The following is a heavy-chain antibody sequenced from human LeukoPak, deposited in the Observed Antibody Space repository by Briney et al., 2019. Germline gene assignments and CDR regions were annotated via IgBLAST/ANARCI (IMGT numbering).Heavy chain of an antibody. CDR3: ARPYYYYGSGRGAFDI. J-gene: IGHJ3*02. V-gene: IGHV4-59*12. CDR2: IYYSGST. Sequence: PSETLSLTCTVSGGSISSYYWSWIRQPPGKGLEWIGYIYYSGSTNYNPSLKSRVTMSVDTSKNQFSLKLSSVTAADTAVYYCARPYYYYGSGRGAFDIWGQGTMVTVSS. CDR1: GGSISSYY. D-gene: IGHD3-10*01.